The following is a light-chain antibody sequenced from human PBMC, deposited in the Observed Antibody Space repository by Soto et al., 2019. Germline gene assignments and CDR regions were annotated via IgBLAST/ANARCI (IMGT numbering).Light chain of an antibody. CDR1: SSDVGNYNF. Sequence: QSALTQPASVSGSPGQSITISCTGTSSDVGNYNFVSWYQQHPGTVPKLIIFDVSNRPSGVSHRFSGSKSGNTASLTISGLQAEDEADYYCSSYTSSSTLVVFGGGTKLTVL. V-gene: IGLV2-14*03. CDR3: SSYTSSSTLVV. J-gene: IGLJ3*02. CDR2: DVS.